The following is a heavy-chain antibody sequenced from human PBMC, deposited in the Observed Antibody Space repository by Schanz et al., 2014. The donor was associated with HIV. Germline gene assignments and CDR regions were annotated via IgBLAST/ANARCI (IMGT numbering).Heavy chain of an antibody. V-gene: IGHV3-74*01. D-gene: IGHD3-3*01. Sequence: VQLVESGGGAVQPGKSLRLSCVASGFTFSGYWMHWVRQAPGKGLVWVSRINSDGSSTTYADYVKGRFTISRDNAKNTLYLQMNSLRAEDTAVYYCARDYRFLQEYYYGMDVWGQGTTVSVS. CDR3: ARDYRFLQEYYYGMDV. J-gene: IGHJ6*02. CDR2: INSDGSST. CDR1: GFTFSGYW.